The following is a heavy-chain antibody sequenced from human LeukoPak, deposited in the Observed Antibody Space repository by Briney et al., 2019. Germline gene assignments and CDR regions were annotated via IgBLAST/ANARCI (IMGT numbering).Heavy chain of an antibody. Sequence: PSETLSLTCTVSGGSISSFYWSWIRQPPGKGLEWIGYIYYSGSTNYNPSLKSRVTISVDTSKNQFSLKLSSATAADTAVYYCARGGLEWEPPGYYWGQGTLVTVSS. CDR3: ARGGLEWEPPGYY. J-gene: IGHJ4*02. CDR1: GGSISSFY. CDR2: IYYSGST. D-gene: IGHD1-26*01. V-gene: IGHV4-59*01.